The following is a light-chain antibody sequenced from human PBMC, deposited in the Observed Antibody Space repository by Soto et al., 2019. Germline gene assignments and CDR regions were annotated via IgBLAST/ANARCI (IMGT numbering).Light chain of an antibody. V-gene: IGKV3-11*01. CDR2: DAS. J-gene: IGKJ1*01. Sequence: IVLTQSPATLSLSPGEGATLSFRASQSVSGYLAWYQQKPGQAPRLLIYDASKRATGIPARFSGSGFGTDFTLTISSLEPEDFAVYYCQQRSKWRTFGQGTKVDIK. CDR3: QQRSKWRT. CDR1: QSVSGY.